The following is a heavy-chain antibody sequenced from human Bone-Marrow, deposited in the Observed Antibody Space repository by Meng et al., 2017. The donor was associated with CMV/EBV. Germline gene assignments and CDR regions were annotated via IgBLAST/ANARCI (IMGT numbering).Heavy chain of an antibody. Sequence: SQTLSLTCTVSGGSISSYYWSWIRQPPGKGLEWIGYIYYSGSTNYNPSLKSRVTISVDTSKNQFSLKLSSVTAADTAMYYCARGYDYSNYGTLYYYYGMDVWGQGTTVTVSS. CDR2: IYYSGST. CDR1: GGSISSYY. D-gene: IGHD4-11*01. CDR3: ARGYDYSNYGTLYYYYGMDV. V-gene: IGHV4-59*01. J-gene: IGHJ6*02.